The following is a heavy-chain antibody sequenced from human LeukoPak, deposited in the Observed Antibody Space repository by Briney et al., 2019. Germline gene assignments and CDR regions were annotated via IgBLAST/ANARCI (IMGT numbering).Heavy chain of an antibody. CDR2: INSDGSTT. CDR3: ARGNYYGMDV. CDR1: GFTFSGYY. Sequence: GGSLRLSCAASGFTFSGYYMHWVRQAPGKGLVWVSRINSDGSTTSYADSVKGRFTISRDNAKNTLYLQMNSLRAEDTAVYYCARGNYYGMDVWGQGTTVTVSS. V-gene: IGHV3-74*01. J-gene: IGHJ6*02.